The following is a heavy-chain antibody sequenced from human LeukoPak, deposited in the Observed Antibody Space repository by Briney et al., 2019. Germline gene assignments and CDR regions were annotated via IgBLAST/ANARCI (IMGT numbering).Heavy chain of an antibody. D-gene: IGHD2-15*01. CDR3: ARAATLLPHNWFDP. CDR1: GDSISSSSYY. J-gene: IGHJ5*02. Sequence: SETLSLTCTVSGDSISSSSYYWGWIRQPPGKGLEWIGSIYYSGSTYYNPSLKSRVTISVDTSKNQFSLKLSSVTAADTAVYYCARAATLLPHNWFDPWGQGTLVTVSS. V-gene: IGHV4-39*07. CDR2: IYYSGST.